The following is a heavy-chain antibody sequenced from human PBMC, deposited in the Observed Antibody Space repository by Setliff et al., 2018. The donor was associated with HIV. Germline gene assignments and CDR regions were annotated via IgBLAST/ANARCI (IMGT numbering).Heavy chain of an antibody. D-gene: IGHD2-15*01. Sequence: PGGSLRLSCAASGFTFEDYGMSWVRQVPGKGLEWVSGISWSGGGTGYAASVKGRFTISRDDAKNSLYLQMSSLRVEDTALYYCARDFYCSGGSCYSPGGTDAFDIWGQGTMVTV. CDR2: ISWSGGGT. CDR3: ARDFYCSGGSCYSPGGTDAFDI. J-gene: IGHJ3*02. V-gene: IGHV3-20*04. CDR1: GFTFEDYG.